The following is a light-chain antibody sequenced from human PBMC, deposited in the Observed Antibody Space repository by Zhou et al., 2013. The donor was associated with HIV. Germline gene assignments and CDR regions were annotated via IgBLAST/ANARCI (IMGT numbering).Light chain of an antibody. J-gene: IGKJ1*01. CDR3: QQLNSYLTWT. CDR2: AAS. CDR1: QDISTY. Sequence: DIQLTQSPSFLSASVGDRVTLTCRASQDISTYLAWFQQKPGRAPKLLIYAASTLQSGVPSRFSGSGSGTEFTLTISSLQPEDFATYYCQQLNSYLTWTFGQGPR. V-gene: IGKV1-9*01.